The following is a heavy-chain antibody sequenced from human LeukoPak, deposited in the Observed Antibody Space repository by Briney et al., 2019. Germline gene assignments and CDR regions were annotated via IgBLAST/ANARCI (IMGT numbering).Heavy chain of an antibody. D-gene: IGHD1-1*01. CDR2: ISSSSSTV. CDR3: ARGPRGTTGTSDY. J-gene: IGHJ4*02. CDR1: GFTFSSYS. Sequence: PGGSLRLSCAASGFTFSSYSMNWVRQAPGEGLEWVSYISSSSSTVYYADSVKGRFTISRDNAKNSLYLQMNSLRAEDTAVYYCARGPRGTTGTSDYWGQGTLVTVSS. V-gene: IGHV3-48*04.